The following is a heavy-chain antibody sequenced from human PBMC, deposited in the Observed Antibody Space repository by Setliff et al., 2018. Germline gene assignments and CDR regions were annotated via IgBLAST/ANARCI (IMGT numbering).Heavy chain of an antibody. CDR2: IYNSGST. Sequence: SETLSLTCTVSGGSISSSSYYWGWIRQPPGKGLEWIGSIYNSGSTYYNPSLKSRVTISVDTSKNQFSLKLSFVTAADTAVYYCARLGSARYDSSGYYPDNWFDPWGQGTLVTVSS. J-gene: IGHJ5*02. CDR1: GGSISSSSYY. V-gene: IGHV4-39*01. CDR3: ARLGSARYDSSGYYPDNWFDP. D-gene: IGHD3-22*01.